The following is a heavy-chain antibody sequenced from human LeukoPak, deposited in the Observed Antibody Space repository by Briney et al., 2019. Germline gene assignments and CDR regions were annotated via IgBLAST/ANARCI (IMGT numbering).Heavy chain of an antibody. CDR1: GYSFTNYY. CDR2: INPSGGST. J-gene: IGHJ4*02. V-gene: IGHV1-46*01. D-gene: IGHD3-9*01. Sequence: ASVKVSCKTSGYSFTNYYMHWVPQAPGQGLEWMGIINPSGGSTNYAQKFQGRVTMTRDTSTTSVYMELTSLRSEDTAVYYCARDQGLTGYFDYWGQGTLVTVSS. CDR3: ARDQGLTGYFDY.